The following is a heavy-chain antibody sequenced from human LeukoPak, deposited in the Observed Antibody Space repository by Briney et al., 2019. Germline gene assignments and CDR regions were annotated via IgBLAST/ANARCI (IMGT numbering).Heavy chain of an antibody. J-gene: IGHJ4*02. D-gene: IGHD4-17*01. Sequence: ASVKVSCKASGYTFTAYYIHWVRQAPGQGLEWMGWINPNSGGTNYAQKFQAWVTMTRDTSISTVYMELSRLRSDDTAVYYCARAIGDYGFDYWGQGTLVTVSS. CDR1: GYTFTAYY. CDR3: ARAIGDYGFDY. CDR2: INPNSGGT. V-gene: IGHV1-2*04.